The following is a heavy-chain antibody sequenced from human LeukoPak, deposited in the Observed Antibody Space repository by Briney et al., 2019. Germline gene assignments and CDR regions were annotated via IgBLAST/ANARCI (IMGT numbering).Heavy chain of an antibody. CDR1: GYSISSGYY. V-gene: IGHV4-38-2*02. Sequence: PSETLSLTCTVSGYSISSGYYWGWIRPPPGKGLEWIGSIYHSGSTYYNPSLKSRVTISADTSKNQFSLKLSSVTAADTAVYYCARVGITMVRGARSHFDYWGQGTLVTVSS. CDR3: ARVGITMVRGARSHFDY. J-gene: IGHJ4*02. D-gene: IGHD3-10*01. CDR2: IYHSGST.